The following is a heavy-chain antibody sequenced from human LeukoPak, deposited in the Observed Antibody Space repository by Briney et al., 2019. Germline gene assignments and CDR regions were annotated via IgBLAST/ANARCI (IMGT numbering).Heavy chain of an antibody. CDR1: GFTFSSYW. D-gene: IGHD1-26*01. CDR3: ARKRAGATVFDF. V-gene: IGHV3-7*01. CDR2: VNHDGTEE. J-gene: IGHJ4*02. Sequence: GGSLRLSCVASGFTFSSYWMSWVRQAPGKGLEWVANVNHDGTEEYYVDSVKGRFTISRDNAQNSVYLQLNSLRAEDTALYYCARKRAGATVFDFWGQGTVVTVSS.